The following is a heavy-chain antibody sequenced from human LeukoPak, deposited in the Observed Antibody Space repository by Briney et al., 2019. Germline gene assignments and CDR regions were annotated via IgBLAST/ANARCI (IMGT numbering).Heavy chain of an antibody. J-gene: IGHJ4*02. CDR3: AKDLSTKWSLDY. Sequence: GGSLRLSCAASGFTFSSNGMRWVRQAPGKGLEWVAFISYDGSTKYYADSVRGRFTISRDNSKNTLYLQMNSLRAEDTTVYYCAKDLSTKWSLDYWGQGTLVTVSS. V-gene: IGHV3-30*18. D-gene: IGHD2-2*01. CDR1: GFTFSSNG. CDR2: ISYDGSTK.